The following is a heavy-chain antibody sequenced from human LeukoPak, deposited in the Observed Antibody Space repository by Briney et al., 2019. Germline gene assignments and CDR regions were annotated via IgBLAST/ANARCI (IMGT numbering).Heavy chain of an antibody. D-gene: IGHD3-22*01. V-gene: IGHV4-61*01. Sequence: SETLSLTCTVSGGSVSDINYFWGWIRQPPGKGLEWIGYIYYSGSTNYNPSLKSRVTISVDTSKNQFSLNLSSVTAADTAMYYCARDRSPEGYYDSSHWDYYHGMDVWGQGTTVTVSS. J-gene: IGHJ6*02. CDR3: ARDRSPEGYYDSSHWDYYHGMDV. CDR2: IYYSGST. CDR1: GGSVSDINYF.